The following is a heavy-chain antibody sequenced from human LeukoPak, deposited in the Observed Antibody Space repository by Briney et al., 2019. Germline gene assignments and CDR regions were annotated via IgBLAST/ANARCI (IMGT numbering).Heavy chain of an antibody. V-gene: IGHV4-4*07. J-gene: IGHJ6*03. CDR3: ARVDIAVAGYMDV. CDR1: GGSISSYY. Sequence: WETLSLTCTLSGGSISSYYWSWIRQPAGKGLEWIGRIYTSGSTNYNPSLKSRVTMSVDTSKNQFSLKLSSVTAADTAVYYCARVDIAVAGYMDVWGKGTTVTVSS. CDR2: IYTSGST. D-gene: IGHD6-19*01.